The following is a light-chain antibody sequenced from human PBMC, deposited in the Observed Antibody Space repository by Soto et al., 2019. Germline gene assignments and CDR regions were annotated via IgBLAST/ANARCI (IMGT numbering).Light chain of an antibody. J-gene: IGKJ5*01. CDR3: QQRSNWPIT. Sequence: EMVFTQSPASLSSFPCDRVTLSCRASQYINTRLAWYQHRPGQAPRLLIYQTSIRAAGIPARFSGSGSGTDFTLTISSLEPEDFAVYYCQQRSNWPITFGQGTRLEIK. V-gene: IGKV3-11*01. CDR2: QTS. CDR1: QYINTR.